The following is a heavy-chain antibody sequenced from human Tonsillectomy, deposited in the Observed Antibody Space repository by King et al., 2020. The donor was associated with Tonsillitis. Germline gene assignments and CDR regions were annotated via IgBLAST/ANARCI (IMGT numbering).Heavy chain of an antibody. CDR2: ISYDGSNK. D-gene: IGHD2-21*01. CDR1: GFTFSSYA. CDR3: ASGGGVLPSVFLDY. J-gene: IGHJ4*02. V-gene: IGHV3-30*04. Sequence: VQLVESGAGVVQPGRSLRLSCAASGFTFSSYAMHWVRQAPGKGLEWVAVISYDGSNKYYADSVKGRFTISRDNSKNTLYLQMNSLRAEDTAVYYCASGGGVLPSVFLDYWGQGTLVTVSS.